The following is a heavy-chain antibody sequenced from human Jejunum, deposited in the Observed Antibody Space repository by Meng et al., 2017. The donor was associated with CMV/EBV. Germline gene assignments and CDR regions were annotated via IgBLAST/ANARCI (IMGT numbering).Heavy chain of an antibody. V-gene: IGHV3-21*01. D-gene: IGHD3-10*01. J-gene: IGHJ5*02. CDR2: VSTGSRSL. Sequence: PGFSFTYSVLPSVRQAPGKGLVCVASVSTGSRSLYYAVSVTVRFTISRDNAKNSLYLQMNSLRAEDTGVYYCVRVINSGSGTGWFDPWGQGTLVTVSS. CDR3: VRVINSGSGTGWFDP. CDR1: GFSFTYSV.